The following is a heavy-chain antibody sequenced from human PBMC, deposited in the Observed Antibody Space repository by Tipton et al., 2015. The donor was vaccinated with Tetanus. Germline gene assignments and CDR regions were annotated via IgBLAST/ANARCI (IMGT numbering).Heavy chain of an antibody. CDR3: PTAGIGVTGNRVDY. J-gene: IGHJ4*02. CDR1: GITFSNAW. Sequence: SLRLSCAASGITFSNAWMNWVRQAPGKGLEWVGRIKSNSDGGTTNYAAPVKGRFTISRDDSKNTLYLQMNSPKTEDTAVYYCPTAGIGVTGNRVDYWGQGTLVTVSS. CDR2: IKSNSDGGTT. V-gene: IGHV3-15*06. D-gene: IGHD6-19*01.